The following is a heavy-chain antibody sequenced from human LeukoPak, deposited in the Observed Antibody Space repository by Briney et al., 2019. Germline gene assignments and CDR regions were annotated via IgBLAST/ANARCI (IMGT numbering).Heavy chain of an antibody. CDR3: ARVYGGSSAGRSFDS. D-gene: IGHD1-26*01. CDR1: GYSFNSYG. CDR2: ISTYNGNT. V-gene: IGHV1-18*01. Sequence: ASVKVSCKSSGYSFNSYGISWVRQAPGQGLEWMGWISTYNGNTNYAQKVQGRVTMTTDTSTSTAYMDLRSLRSDDTAVYYCARVYGGSSAGRSFDSWGQGTLVTVSS. J-gene: IGHJ4*02.